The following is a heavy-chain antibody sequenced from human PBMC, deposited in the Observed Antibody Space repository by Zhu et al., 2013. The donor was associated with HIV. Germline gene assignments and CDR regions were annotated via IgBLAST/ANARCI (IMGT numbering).Heavy chain of an antibody. J-gene: IGHJ4*02. CDR1: GGTFSSYA. D-gene: IGHD2-2*02. CDR2: IIPIFGTA. CDR3: ARDRGGIVVVPAAIPAGNPMWY. Sequence: QVQLVQSGAEVKKPGSSVKVSCKASGGTFSSYAISWVRQAPGQGLEWMGGIIPIFGTANYAQKFQGRVTITADESTSTAYMELSSLRSEDTAVYYCARDRGGIVVVPAAIPAGNPMWYWGQGTLVTVSS. V-gene: IGHV1-69*01.